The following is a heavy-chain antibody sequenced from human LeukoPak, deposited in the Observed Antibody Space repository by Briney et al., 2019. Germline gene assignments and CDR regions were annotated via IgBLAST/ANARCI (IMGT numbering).Heavy chain of an antibody. D-gene: IGHD2-2*01. Sequence: GASVKVSCKASGYTFTGYYMHWVRQAPGQGLEWMGWINPNSGGTNYAQKFQGRVTMTRDTSISTAYMELRSLRSDDTAVYYCARFTPRLTREKFDYWGQGTLVTVSS. J-gene: IGHJ4*02. CDR3: ARFTPRLTREKFDY. V-gene: IGHV1-2*02. CDR1: GYTFTGYY. CDR2: INPNSGGT.